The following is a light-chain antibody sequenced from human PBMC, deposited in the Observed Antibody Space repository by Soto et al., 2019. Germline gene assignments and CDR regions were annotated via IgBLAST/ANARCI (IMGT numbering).Light chain of an antibody. V-gene: IGKV1-33*01. CDR2: DAS. J-gene: IGKJ2*01. CDR1: QDIANY. CDR3: QQIHSTSSYT. Sequence: DIQMTQSPSSLSASVGDRVTITCQASQDIANYLNWYQQKAGRAPKFLIYDASNLETGVPSRFSGSGSGTDFTLTINSLQPEDFATYYCQQIHSTSSYTFGQGTKVDIK.